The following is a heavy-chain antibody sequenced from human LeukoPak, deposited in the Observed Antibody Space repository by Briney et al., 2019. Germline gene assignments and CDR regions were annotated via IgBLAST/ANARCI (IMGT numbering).Heavy chain of an antibody. Sequence: GGSLRLSCAASGFTFSSYGMHWVRQAPGKGLEWVAVIWYDGSNKYYADFVKGPFTISRDNSKNTLYLQMNSLRAEDTAVYYCARDPDDYGDYSYFDYWGQGTLVTVSS. D-gene: IGHD4-17*01. CDR2: IWYDGSNK. CDR1: GFTFSSYG. J-gene: IGHJ4*02. CDR3: ARDPDDYGDYSYFDY. V-gene: IGHV3-33*01.